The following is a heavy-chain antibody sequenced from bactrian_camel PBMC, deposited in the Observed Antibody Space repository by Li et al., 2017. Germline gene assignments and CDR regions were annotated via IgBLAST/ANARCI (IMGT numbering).Heavy chain of an antibody. Sequence: HVQLVESGGGLVQPGTSARLSCEASGWRHSSGVCAGWFRQAPGKGREGVASIRDGGATTNYASSVKGRFTISRDIAKKTVYLQMNSLKTEDTALYYCGAGGHIATVDSDGWRFWGQGTQVTV. CDR3: GAGGHIATVDSDGWRF. CDR1: GWRHSSGVC. D-gene: IGHD4*01. CDR2: IRDGGATT. J-gene: IGHJ4*01. V-gene: IGHV3S1*01.